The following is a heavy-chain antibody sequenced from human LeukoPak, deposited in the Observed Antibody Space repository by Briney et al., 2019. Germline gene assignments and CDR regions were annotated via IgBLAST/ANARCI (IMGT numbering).Heavy chain of an antibody. V-gene: IGHV4-34*01. J-gene: IGHJ6*02. CDR2: INHSGST. CDR1: GGSFSGYY. Sequence: PSETLSLTCAVYGGSFSGYYWSWIRQPPGKGLEWIGEINHSGSTNYNPSLKGRVTISVDTSKNQFSLKLSSVTAADTAVYYCARGVTGIAVAGNPNYYYYGMDVWGQGTTVTVSS. CDR3: ARGVTGIAVAGNPNYYYYGMDV. D-gene: IGHD6-19*01.